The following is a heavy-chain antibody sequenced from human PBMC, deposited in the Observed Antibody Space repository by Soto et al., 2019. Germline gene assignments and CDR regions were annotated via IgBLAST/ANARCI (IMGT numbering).Heavy chain of an antibody. CDR2: ISGSGGST. CDR1: GFTFSNYA. V-gene: IGHV3-23*01. CDR3: AKGRKDFDY. J-gene: IGHJ4*02. Sequence: GGSLRLSCAAFGFTFSNYAMSWVRQAPGKGLEWVSTISGSGGSTYYADSVKGRFTISRDNSKNTLYLQVNSLRAEDTAIFYCAKGRKDFDYWGQGTLVTVSS.